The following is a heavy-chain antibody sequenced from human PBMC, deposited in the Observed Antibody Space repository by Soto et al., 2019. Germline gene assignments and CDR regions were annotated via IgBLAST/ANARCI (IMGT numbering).Heavy chain of an antibody. J-gene: IGHJ4*01. CDR3: ARLPKGSVVTG. D-gene: IGHD2-21*02. Sequence: GGSLRLSCVGSGFSFRDHSMNWARQPPGKGLQWISYISSSSENIYYADSVKGRFTVSRGNAKNTLFLQMNSLRDDDSAIYYCARLPKGSVVTGWGQGSLVTVSS. CDR2: ISSSSENI. V-gene: IGHV3-48*02. CDR1: GFSFRDHS.